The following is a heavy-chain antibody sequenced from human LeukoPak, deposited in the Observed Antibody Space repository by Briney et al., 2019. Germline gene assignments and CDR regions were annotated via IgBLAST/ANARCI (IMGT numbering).Heavy chain of an antibody. V-gene: IGHV1-2*02. J-gene: IGHJ3*02. Sequence: GASVKVSCKASGYTFTVYYMNWVRQAPGQGLEWMGWINPNSSGTNYAQKFQGRVTMTRDTSISTAYMELSRLRSDDTAVYYCARGRDSGSPYDAFDIWGQGTMVTVSP. CDR2: INPNSSGT. CDR1: GYTFTVYY. CDR3: ARGRDSGSPYDAFDI. D-gene: IGHD1-26*01.